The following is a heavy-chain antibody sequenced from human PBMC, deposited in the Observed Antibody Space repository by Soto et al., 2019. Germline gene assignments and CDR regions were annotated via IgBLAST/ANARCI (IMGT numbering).Heavy chain of an antibody. CDR3: TTDWILWFGESPFSDYYGMDV. CDR2: IKSKTDGGTT. CDR1: GFTFSNAW. V-gene: IGHV3-15*07. J-gene: IGHJ6*02. D-gene: IGHD3-10*01. Sequence: EVQLVESGGGLVKPGGSLRLSCAASGFTFSNAWMNWVRQAPGKGLEWVGRIKSKTDGGTTDYAAPVKGRFTISRDDSKNTLYLQMNSLKNEDTAVYYCTTDWILWFGESPFSDYYGMDVWGQGTTVTVSS.